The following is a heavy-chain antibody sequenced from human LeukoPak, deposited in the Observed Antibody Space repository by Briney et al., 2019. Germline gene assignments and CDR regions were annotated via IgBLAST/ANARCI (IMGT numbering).Heavy chain of an antibody. CDR2: MNPNSGNT. J-gene: IGHJ4*02. CDR3: ARGASRSFDY. V-gene: IGHV1-8*03. Sequence: ASVKVSCKTSGYTFTSYDINWVRQASGQGLEWMGWMNPNSGNTGFAQNLQGRVTITRDTSISTAYMELSSLRSEDTAVYFCARGASRSFDYWGQGTLVTVSS. CDR1: GYTFTSYD.